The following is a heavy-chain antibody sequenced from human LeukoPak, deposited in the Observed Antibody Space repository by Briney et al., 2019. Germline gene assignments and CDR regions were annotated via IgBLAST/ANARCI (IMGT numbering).Heavy chain of an antibody. CDR1: GGSISSYY. CDR3: ARLDCSGGSCYLFDY. J-gene: IGHJ4*02. D-gene: IGHD2-15*01. Sequence: SETLSLTRTVSGGSISSYYWSWIRQPPGKGLEWIGYIYYSGSTNYNPSLKSRVTISVDTSKNQFSLKLSSVTAADTAVYYCARLDCSGGSCYLFDYWGQGTLVTVSS. V-gene: IGHV4-59*08. CDR2: IYYSGST.